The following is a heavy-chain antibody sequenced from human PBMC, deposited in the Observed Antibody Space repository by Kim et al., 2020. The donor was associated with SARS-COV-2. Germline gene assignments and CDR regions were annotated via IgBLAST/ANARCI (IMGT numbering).Heavy chain of an antibody. V-gene: IGHV4-39*01. CDR3: ARQVDGDYEEEGNWFDP. Sequence: SETLSLTCTVSGGSISSSSYYWGWIRQPPGKGLEWIGSIYYSGSTYYNPSLKSRVTISVDTSKNQFSLKLSSVTAADTAVYYCARQVDGDYEEEGNWFDPWGQGTLVTVSS. J-gene: IGHJ5*02. CDR2: IYYSGST. CDR1: GGSISSSSYY. D-gene: IGHD4-17*01.